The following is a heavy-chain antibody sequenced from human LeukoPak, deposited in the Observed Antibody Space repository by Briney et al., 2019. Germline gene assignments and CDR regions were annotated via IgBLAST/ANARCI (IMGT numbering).Heavy chain of an antibody. Sequence: ASVKVSCKASGYIFTASYIHWVRQAPRPGLEWMGWINPNIGGTSFAKKFQGRVTLTRDTSITTTYLELTGLRSDDTAVYFCARGDCSGVSCYSVDSWGQGTVVTVSS. V-gene: IGHV1-2*02. CDR3: ARGDCSGVSCYSVDS. D-gene: IGHD2-15*01. J-gene: IGHJ4*02. CDR2: INPNIGGT. CDR1: GYIFTASY.